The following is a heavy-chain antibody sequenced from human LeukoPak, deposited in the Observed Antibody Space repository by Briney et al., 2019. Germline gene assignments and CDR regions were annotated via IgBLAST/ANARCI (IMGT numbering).Heavy chain of an antibody. D-gene: IGHD1-26*01. V-gene: IGHV1-69*13. CDR2: IIPIFGTA. J-gene: IGHJ4*02. CDR3: ARDEGGGNYYYYFDY. CDR1: GGTFSSYA. Sequence: SVKVSCKASGGTFSSYAISWVRQAPGQGLEWMGGIIPIFGTANYAQKFQGRVTITADESTSTAYMELSSLRSEDTAVYYCARDEGGGNYYYYFDYWGQGTLVTVSS.